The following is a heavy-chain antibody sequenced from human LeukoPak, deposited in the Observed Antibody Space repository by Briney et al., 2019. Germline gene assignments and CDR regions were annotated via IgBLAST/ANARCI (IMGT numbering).Heavy chain of an antibody. Sequence: GGSLRLSCAASGFTFNTHGMHWVRQAPGKGLEWVAFMRSDGSDKFYADSVKGRFTISRDNSKNTLYLQMSSLRAEDTAVYYCAKDVELTPFDYWGQGTLVTVSS. CDR3: AKDVELTPFDY. CDR1: GFTFNTHG. J-gene: IGHJ4*02. V-gene: IGHV3-30*02. CDR2: MRSDGSDK. D-gene: IGHD1-7*01.